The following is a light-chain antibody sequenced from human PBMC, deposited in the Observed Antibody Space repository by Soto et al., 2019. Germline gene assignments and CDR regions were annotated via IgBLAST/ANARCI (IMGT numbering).Light chain of an antibody. Sequence: QPVLTQPASVSGSPGQSITISCTGTGSDVGGYNYVSWYQQHPGKAPKVMIYDVSNRPSGVSNHFSGSKSDNTASLTISGLQAEDEADYYCSSYTSASTPLVFGGGTKLTVL. CDR3: SSYTSASTPLV. CDR2: DVS. V-gene: IGLV2-14*01. J-gene: IGLJ2*01. CDR1: GSDVGGYNY.